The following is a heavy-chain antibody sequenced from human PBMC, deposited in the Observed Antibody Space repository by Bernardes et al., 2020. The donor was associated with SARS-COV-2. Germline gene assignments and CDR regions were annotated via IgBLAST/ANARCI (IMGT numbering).Heavy chain of an antibody. Sequence: SETLSLTCSISGDSITSRNWWSWVRQPPGKGLEWIGEVFHSGSANYKPSLQRRVTISVDKPRNQVSLKLTSVTAADTAVYYCARNRDDSGDRSPFDYWGQGILVTVSS. D-gene: IGHD4-17*01. CDR2: VFHSGSA. J-gene: IGHJ4*02. V-gene: IGHV4-4*02. CDR3: ARNRDDSGDRSPFDY. CDR1: GDSITSRNW.